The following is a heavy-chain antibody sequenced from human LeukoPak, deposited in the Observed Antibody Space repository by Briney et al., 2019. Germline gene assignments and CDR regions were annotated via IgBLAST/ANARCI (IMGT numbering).Heavy chain of an antibody. CDR3: ARGTYYYDTSGYYYY. D-gene: IGHD3-22*01. CDR1: GYTFTSYY. V-gene: IGHV1-46*01. Sequence: ASVKVSFKSSGYTFTSYYMHWVRQAPGQGLEWMGIINPSGGSTSYAQKFQGRVTMTRDTSTSTVYMELSSLRSEDTAVYYCARGTYYYDTSGYYYYWGQGTLVTVSS. J-gene: IGHJ4*02. CDR2: INPSGGST.